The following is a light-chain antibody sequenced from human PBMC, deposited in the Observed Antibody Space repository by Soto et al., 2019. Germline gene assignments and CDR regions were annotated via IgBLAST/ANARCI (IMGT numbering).Light chain of an antibody. Sequence: QSALTQPASVSGSPGQSITISCTGTSSDVGGYIYVSWYQQHPGKAPKLMISEVSNRPSGVSNRFSGSKSGTAASLTISGLQTEDEGDYFCFSFTTDWTHVFGTGTKVTVL. CDR1: SSDVGGYIY. CDR2: EVS. V-gene: IGLV2-14*01. J-gene: IGLJ1*01. CDR3: FSFTTDWTHV.